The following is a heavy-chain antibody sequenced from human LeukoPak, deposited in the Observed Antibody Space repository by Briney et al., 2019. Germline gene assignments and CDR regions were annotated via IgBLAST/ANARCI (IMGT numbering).Heavy chain of an antibody. J-gene: IGHJ6*03. CDR2: IIPIFGTA. CDR3: ASYYYGSGRSERDYYMDV. Sequence: GASVKVSCKASGGTFSSYAISWVRQAPGQGLEWMGGIIPIFGTANYAQKFQGRVTITADESTSTAYMELSSLRSEDTAVYYCASYYYGSGRSERDYYMDVWGKGTTVTISS. V-gene: IGHV1-69*13. CDR1: GGTFSSYA. D-gene: IGHD3-10*01.